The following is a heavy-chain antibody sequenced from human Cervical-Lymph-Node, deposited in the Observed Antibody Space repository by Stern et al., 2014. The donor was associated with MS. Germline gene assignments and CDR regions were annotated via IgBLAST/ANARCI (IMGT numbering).Heavy chain of an antibody. D-gene: IGHD3-16*01. CDR1: GASISSNY. CDR3: ARDRTYVLDRGDIVHDRYSDL. V-gene: IGHV4-59*01. J-gene: IGHJ2*01. Sequence: QVQLVQSGPGLVKPSETLSLTCTVSGASISSNYWRWIRQPPGKVLEWIVYIHTSGRTNSNPSLKSRVPLSVDTSKNQISLRLTSVTPADTAVYYCARDRTYVLDRGDIVHDRYSDLWGRGTPVTVSS. CDR2: IHTSGRT.